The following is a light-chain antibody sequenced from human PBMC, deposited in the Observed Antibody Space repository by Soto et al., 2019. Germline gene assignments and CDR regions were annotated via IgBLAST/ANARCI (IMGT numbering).Light chain of an antibody. CDR1: QSISTY. CDR2: GAS. V-gene: IGKV3-20*01. J-gene: IGKJ2*01. Sequence: EMVLTQSPGTLSLSPGERATLSCRASQSISTYLAWYQQRPGQAPRILIWGASNRATGFPDSFSASGSGTDFTLTISRLEAEDFAVYYCQQYGSSPLYTFGQGTKLEIK. CDR3: QQYGSSPLYT.